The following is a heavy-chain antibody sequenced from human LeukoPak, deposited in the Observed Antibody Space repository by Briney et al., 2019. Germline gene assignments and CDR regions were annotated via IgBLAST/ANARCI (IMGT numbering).Heavy chain of an antibody. CDR1: GFSLSNHW. Sequence: GGSLRLSCAASGFSLSNHWVTWVRQAPGKGPEWVAHINVDGSERDFLDSVRGRFTISRDNSKNSVYLQMNTLRVEDTAVYHCARGHYGLDVWGQGTTVTVSS. CDR2: INVDGSER. J-gene: IGHJ6*02. CDR3: ARGHYGLDV. V-gene: IGHV3-7*01.